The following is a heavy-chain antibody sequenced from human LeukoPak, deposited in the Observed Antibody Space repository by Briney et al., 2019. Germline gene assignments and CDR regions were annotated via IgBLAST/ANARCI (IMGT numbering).Heavy chain of an antibody. D-gene: IGHD6-19*01. V-gene: IGHV4-61*02. Sequence: SQTLSLTCTVSGGSISSGNYYWSWIRQPAGKGLEWIGRIYTSGSTDYNPSVKSRVTISVDTSKNQFSLKLSSVTAADTAVYYCARDSVAVEYIDAFDIWGQGTMVTVSS. CDR3: ARDSVAVEYIDAFDI. J-gene: IGHJ3*02. CDR2: IYTSGST. CDR1: GGSISSGNYY.